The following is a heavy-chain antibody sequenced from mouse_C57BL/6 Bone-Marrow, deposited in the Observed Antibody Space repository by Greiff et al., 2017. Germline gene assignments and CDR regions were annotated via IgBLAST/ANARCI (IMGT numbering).Heavy chain of an antibody. CDR2: ISSGGSYT. CDR3: ARRRVGHYYAMDY. D-gene: IGHD4-1*01. Sequence: DVQLVESGGDLVKPGGSLKLSCAASGFTFSSYGMSWVRQTPDKRLEWVATISSGGSYTYYPDSVKGRFTISRDNAKNTLYLQMSSLKSEDTAMXYCARRRVGHYYAMDYWGQGTSVTVSS. CDR1: GFTFSSYG. J-gene: IGHJ4*01. V-gene: IGHV5-6*01.